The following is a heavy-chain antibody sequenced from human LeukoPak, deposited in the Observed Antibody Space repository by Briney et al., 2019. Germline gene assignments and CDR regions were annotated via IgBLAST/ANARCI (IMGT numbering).Heavy chain of an antibody. Sequence: PGGSLRLSCSASGFTFDDYGMTWVRQAPGKGLEWVSGINWNGGSTSYADSVRGRFTISRDNAKNSLYLEMNSLRAEDTALYYCARGPYSSISRDFQHWGQGTLVTVSS. CDR2: INWNGGST. CDR1: GFTFDDYG. J-gene: IGHJ1*01. V-gene: IGHV3-20*04. CDR3: ARGPYSSISRDFQH. D-gene: IGHD6-13*01.